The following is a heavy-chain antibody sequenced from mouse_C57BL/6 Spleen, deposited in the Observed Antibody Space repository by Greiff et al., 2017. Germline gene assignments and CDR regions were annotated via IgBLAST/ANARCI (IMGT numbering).Heavy chain of an antibody. CDR2: IYWDDDK. D-gene: IGHD1-1*01. CDR3: ARSGTTVVGGYFAY. CDR1: GFSLSTSGMG. J-gene: IGHJ2*01. V-gene: IGHV8-12*01. Sequence: QVTLKESGPGILQSSQTLSLTCSFSGFSLSTSGMGVSWIRQPSGKGLEWLAHIYWDDDKRHNPSLKSRLTISKDTSRNQVFLKITSVDTADTATYYCARSGTTVVGGYFAYWGQGTTLTVSS.